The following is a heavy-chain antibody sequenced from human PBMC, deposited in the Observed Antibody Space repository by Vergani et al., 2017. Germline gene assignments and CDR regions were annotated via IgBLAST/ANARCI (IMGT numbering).Heavy chain of an antibody. CDR1: GGTFSSYA. CDR3: ARETLSDYGVFGRVPFDY. Sequence: QVQLVQSGAEVMKPGSSVKVSCKASGGTFSSYAISWVRQAPGQGLEWMGGIIPIFGTANSAQKFQGRVTITADESTSTAYMGLSSLRSEDTAVSDCARETLSDYGVFGRVPFDYWGQGTLVTVSS. D-gene: IGHD4-17*01. CDR2: IIPIFGTA. J-gene: IGHJ4*02. V-gene: IGHV1-69*01.